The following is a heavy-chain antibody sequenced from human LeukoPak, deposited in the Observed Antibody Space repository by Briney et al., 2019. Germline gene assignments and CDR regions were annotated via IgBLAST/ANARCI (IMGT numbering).Heavy chain of an antibody. Sequence: SQTLSLTCTVSGGSIGSGGYYWSWIRQHPGKGLEWIGYIYYSGSTYYNPSLKSRVTISVDTSKNQFSLKLSSVTATDTAVYYCASGSRSDAFDIWGQGTMVTVSS. CDR2: IYYSGST. J-gene: IGHJ3*02. V-gene: IGHV4-31*03. CDR3: ASGSRSDAFDI. CDR1: GGSIGSGGYY.